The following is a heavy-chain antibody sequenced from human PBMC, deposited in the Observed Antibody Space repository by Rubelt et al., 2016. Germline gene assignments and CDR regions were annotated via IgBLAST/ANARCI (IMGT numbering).Heavy chain of an antibody. D-gene: IGHD4-17*01. CDR2: IWYDGSDK. CDR1: GFTFNTYG. Sequence: GGGVVQPGRSLRLSCAASGFTFNTYGMHWVRQAPGKGLEWVALIWYDGSDKYYADSVKGRFTISRDNSKSTVYLQMNSLRAEDTAVYYCAKATVTTTNFDYWGQGTLVTVSS. J-gene: IGHJ4*02. V-gene: IGHV3-33*06. CDR3: AKATVTTTNFDY.